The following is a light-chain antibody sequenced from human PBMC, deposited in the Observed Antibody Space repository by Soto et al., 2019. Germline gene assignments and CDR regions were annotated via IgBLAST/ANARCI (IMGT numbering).Light chain of an antibody. Sequence: ENVLTQSPGTLSLSPGERATLSCRASQSVGTYLAWYQHKPGQAPRLLIFDASKRATGSPARFSGSGSGTDFTLTISSLEPGDFAGYYCQHRSNWPSWTFGEGTKVEIK. V-gene: IGKV3-11*01. CDR2: DAS. CDR3: QHRSNWPSWT. CDR1: QSVGTY. J-gene: IGKJ1*01.